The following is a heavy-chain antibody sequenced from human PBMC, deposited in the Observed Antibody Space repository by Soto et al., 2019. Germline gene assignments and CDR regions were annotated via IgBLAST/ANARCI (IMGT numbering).Heavy chain of an antibody. Sequence: GGSLRLSCAASGFTFRSYAMSWVRQAPGKGLEWFSAISGRGGTTFYSDSVKGRFTISRDNSKNTLYLQMNSLRADDTAVYHCAKDPIGAAAPYYFDFWGQGTLVTVLL. CDR3: AKDPIGAAAPYYFDF. CDR1: GFTFRSYA. CDR2: ISGRGGTT. J-gene: IGHJ4*02. V-gene: IGHV3-23*01. D-gene: IGHD6-13*01.